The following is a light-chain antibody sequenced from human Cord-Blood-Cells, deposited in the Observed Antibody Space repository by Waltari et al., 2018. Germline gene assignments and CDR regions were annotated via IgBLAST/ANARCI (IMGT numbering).Light chain of an antibody. Sequence: EIQMTQSPSPLAEYIGDRATITFRASQSISSYLNWYQQKPGKAPKLLIYAASSLQSGVPSRCSGSGSGTDFTLTISSLQPEDFATYYCQQSYSTPFTFGPGTKVDIK. CDR3: QQSYSTPFT. CDR1: QSISSY. J-gene: IGKJ3*01. V-gene: IGKV1-39*01. CDR2: AAS.